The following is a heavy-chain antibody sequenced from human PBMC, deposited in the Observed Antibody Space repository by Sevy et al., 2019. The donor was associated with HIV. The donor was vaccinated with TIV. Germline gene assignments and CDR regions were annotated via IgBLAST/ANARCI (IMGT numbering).Heavy chain of an antibody. CDR1: GFTFSSYW. D-gene: IGHD4-17*01. CDR2: IKQDGSEK. V-gene: IGHV3-7*01. J-gene: IGHJ6*02. Sequence: GGSLRLSCAASGFTFSSYWMSWDRQAPGKGLEWVVNIKQDGSEKYYVDSVKGRFTISRDNAKNSLYLQMNSLRAEDTAVYYCARDRPYGVYGMDVWGQGTTVTVSS. CDR3: ARDRPYGVYGMDV.